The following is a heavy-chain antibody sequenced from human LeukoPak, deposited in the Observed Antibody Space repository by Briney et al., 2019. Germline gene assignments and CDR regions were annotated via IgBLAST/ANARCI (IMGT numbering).Heavy chain of an antibody. V-gene: IGHV3-11*04. D-gene: IGHD2-2*01. CDR3: ARLLDGDCSSTSCPYYYYYMDV. J-gene: IGHJ6*03. CDR1: GFSFSDYY. CDR2: ISSSGSTI. Sequence: GGSLRLSCAASGFSFSDYYMSWIRQAPGKGLEWVSYISSSGSTIYYADSVKGRFTISRDNAKNSLYLQMNSLRAEDTAVYYCARLLDGDCSSTSCPYYYYYMDVWGKGTTVTVSS.